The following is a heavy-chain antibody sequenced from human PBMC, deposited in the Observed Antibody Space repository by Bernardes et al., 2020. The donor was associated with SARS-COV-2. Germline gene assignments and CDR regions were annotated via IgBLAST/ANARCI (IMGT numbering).Heavy chain of an antibody. Sequence: GGSLRLSRVASGFTFSTSWMRWVRQVPGKGLVWVSRTNSDETTTNYADSVKGRFTISRDNAKKTLYLQMNSLKVEDAAVYYCARGGNYFLDYWGQGTLVTVSS. V-gene: IGHV3-74*01. CDR2: TNSDETTT. CDR1: GFTFSTSW. CDR3: ARGGNYFLDY. D-gene: IGHD1-1*01. J-gene: IGHJ4*02.